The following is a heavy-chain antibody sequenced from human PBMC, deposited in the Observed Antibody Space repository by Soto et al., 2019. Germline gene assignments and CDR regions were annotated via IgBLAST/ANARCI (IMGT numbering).Heavy chain of an antibody. CDR1: GFTVSSNY. D-gene: IGHD3-16*01. V-gene: IGHV3-53*04. CDR3: ARGGEPGLDAFDI. CDR2: IYSGGST. J-gene: IGHJ3*02. Sequence: GGSLRLSCAASGFTVSSNYMSWVRQAPGKGLEWVSVIYSGGSTYYADSVKGRFTISRHNSKNTLYLQMNSLRAEDTAVYYCARGGEPGLDAFDIWGQGTMVTVSS.